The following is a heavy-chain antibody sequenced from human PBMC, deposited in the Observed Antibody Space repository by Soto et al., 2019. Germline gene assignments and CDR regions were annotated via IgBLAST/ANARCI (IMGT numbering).Heavy chain of an antibody. V-gene: IGHV4-34*02. D-gene: IGHD3-10*01. J-gene: IGHJ6*02. Sequence: QVHLQQWGAGLLRPSETLSLTCAFYGGSFDDFYWSWVRQSPGKGLEWIGEISHDGGTNYSPSLASRIPISADTSTNQFSLHLKSVTAADTGLYYCARGQLVWYGDLTPYYRDMDVWGQGTTVTVSS. CDR3: ARGQLVWYGDLTPYYRDMDV. CDR1: GGSFDDFY. CDR2: ISHDGGT.